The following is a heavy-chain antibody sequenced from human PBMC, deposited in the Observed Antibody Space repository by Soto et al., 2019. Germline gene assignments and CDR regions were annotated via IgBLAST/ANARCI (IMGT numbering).Heavy chain of an antibody. Sequence: GXSVKVSCNASGYTFTSYGIRLVRQAPGQGLEWMGWISAYNGNTNYAQKLQGRVTMTTDTSTSTAYMELRSLRSDDTAVYYCARVDATGTKDYYYYGMDVWGQGTTVTVSS. D-gene: IGHD1-1*01. CDR2: ISAYNGNT. CDR1: GYTFTSYG. CDR3: ARVDATGTKDYYYYGMDV. V-gene: IGHV1-18*01. J-gene: IGHJ6*02.